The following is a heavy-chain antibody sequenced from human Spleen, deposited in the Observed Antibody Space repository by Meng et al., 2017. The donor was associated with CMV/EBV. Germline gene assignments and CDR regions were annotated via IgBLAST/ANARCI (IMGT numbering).Heavy chain of an antibody. D-gene: IGHD3-22*01. CDR1: GSISSSSYY. CDR3: ARAGYYDSSGYHFDY. V-gene: IGHV4-39*01. J-gene: IGHJ4*02. CDR2: IYYSGST. Sequence: GSISSSSYYWGWIRQPPGKGLEWIGSIYYSGSTYYNPSLKSRVTISVDTSKNQFSLKLSSVTAADTAVYYCARAGYYDSSGYHFDYWGQGTLVTVSS.